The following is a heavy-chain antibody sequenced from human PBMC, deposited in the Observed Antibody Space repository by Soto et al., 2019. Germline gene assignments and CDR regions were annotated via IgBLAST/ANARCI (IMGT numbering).Heavy chain of an antibody. V-gene: IGHV3-30-3*01. J-gene: IGHJ5*01. CDR2: ISKDERKK. CDR3: AREWGVIFDVDS. D-gene: IGHD3-3*01. CDR1: GFTFNKYA. Sequence: QVQLEDSGGGVVQPGRSLRLSCAASGFTFNKYAMHWVRQAPGKGLDWVAVISKDERKKYYADSVKGRFTISRDNSNNALYLQMHSLRVADTAVYFCAREWGVIFDVDSWGQGTLVNVSS.